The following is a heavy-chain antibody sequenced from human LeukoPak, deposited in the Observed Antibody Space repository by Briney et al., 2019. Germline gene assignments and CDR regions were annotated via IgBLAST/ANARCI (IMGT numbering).Heavy chain of an antibody. J-gene: IGHJ3*02. CDR2: ISSSGSTI. D-gene: IGHD3-22*01. CDR3: AKDMNYYDPLAFDI. V-gene: IGHV3-48*03. Sequence: PGGSLRLSCAASGFTFSSYEMNWVRQAPGKGLEWVSYISSSGSTIYYADSVKGRFTISRDNSKNTLYLQMNSLRAEDTAVYYCAKDMNYYDPLAFDIWGQGTMVTVSS. CDR1: GFTFSSYE.